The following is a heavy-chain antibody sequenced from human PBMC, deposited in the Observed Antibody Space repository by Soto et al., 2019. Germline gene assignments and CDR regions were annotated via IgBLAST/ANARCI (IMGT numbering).Heavy chain of an antibody. CDR2: ISSDGGST. CDR3: AKDRRVTLCGGKGNYFDY. Sequence: GGSRRLSCAASGCTFDDYTKHWLRQAPGKGLEWVCLISSDGGSTYNADSVKGGYMILRDNSKNSLYLQMNSLRTEDTAFYYCAKDRRVTLCGGKGNYFDYWGQGTLVTVSS. D-gene: IGHD2-15*01. V-gene: IGHV3-43*01. J-gene: IGHJ4*02. CDR1: GCTFDDYT.